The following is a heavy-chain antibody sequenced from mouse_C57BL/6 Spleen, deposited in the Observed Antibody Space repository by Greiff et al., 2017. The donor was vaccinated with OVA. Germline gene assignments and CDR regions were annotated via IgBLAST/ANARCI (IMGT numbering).Heavy chain of an antibody. V-gene: IGHV3-6*01. D-gene: IGHD1-1*01. CDR3: ARDGYYGSSSSFDV. Sequence: EVQRVESGPGLVKPSQSLSLTCSVTGYSITSGYYWNWIRQFPGNKLEWMGYISYDGSNNYNPSLKNRISITRDTSKNQFFLKLNSVTTEDTATYYCARDGYYGSSSSFDVWGTGTTVTVSS. CDR1: GYSITSGYY. CDR2: ISYDGSN. J-gene: IGHJ1*03.